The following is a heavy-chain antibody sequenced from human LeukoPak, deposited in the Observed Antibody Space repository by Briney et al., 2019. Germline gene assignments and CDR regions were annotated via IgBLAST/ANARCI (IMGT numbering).Heavy chain of an antibody. D-gene: IGHD6-19*01. Sequence: GASVKVSCKASGYTFSSYGISWVRQAPGQGLEWMGWISAYNGDTKYAQKVQGGVTMSTDTSTSTAYMELRSLRSDDTAVYYCAKDQLYSSGPPDYWGQGTLVTVSS. CDR1: GYTFSSYG. J-gene: IGHJ4*02. CDR2: ISAYNGDT. CDR3: AKDQLYSSGPPDY. V-gene: IGHV1-18*01.